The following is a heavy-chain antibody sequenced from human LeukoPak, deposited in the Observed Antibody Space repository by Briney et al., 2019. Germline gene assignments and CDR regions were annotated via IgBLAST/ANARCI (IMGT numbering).Heavy chain of an antibody. V-gene: IGHV1-2*02. CDR1: GYTFTNYY. D-gene: IGHD1-14*01. CDR3: ARKEIGTSLH. CDR2: IHPNSGGT. J-gene: IGHJ3*01. Sequence: ASVQVSCKASGYTFTNYYIHWVRQAPGRGLEWMEWIHPNSGGTNYAQYSQGRVTMTRDTSIRTAYMEVNRLTSDDTAVYYGARKEIGTSLHWGQGTMVTVSS.